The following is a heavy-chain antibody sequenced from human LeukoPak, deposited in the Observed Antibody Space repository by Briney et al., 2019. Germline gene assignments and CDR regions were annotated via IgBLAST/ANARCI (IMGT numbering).Heavy chain of an antibody. CDR2: ISVSSTST. V-gene: IGHV3-11*05. CDR1: GFTFSDSY. CDR3: AKVYSSGWAFDY. D-gene: IGHD6-19*01. Sequence: GGSLRLSCAASGFTFSDSYMTWIRQAPGKGLEWISYISVSSTSTNYADSVKGRFSISRDDAKNSLFLQMNSLRADDTAVYYCAKVYSSGWAFDYWGQGTLVTVSS. J-gene: IGHJ4*02.